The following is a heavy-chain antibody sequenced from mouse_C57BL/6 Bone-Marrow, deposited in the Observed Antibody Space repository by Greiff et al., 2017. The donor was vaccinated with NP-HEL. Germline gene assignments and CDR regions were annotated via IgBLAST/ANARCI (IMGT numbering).Heavy chain of an antibody. CDR2: IDPSDSET. D-gene: IGHD2-3*01. CDR3: ARRGLYDGYYDY. CDR1: GYTFTSYW. J-gene: IGHJ2*01. V-gene: IGHV1-52*01. Sequence: VQLQQPGAELVRPGSSVKLSCKASGYTFTSYWMHWVKQRPIQGLEWIGNIDPSDSETHYNQKFKDKATLTVDKSSSTAYMQLSSLTSEDSAVYYCARRGLYDGYYDYWGQGTTLTVSS.